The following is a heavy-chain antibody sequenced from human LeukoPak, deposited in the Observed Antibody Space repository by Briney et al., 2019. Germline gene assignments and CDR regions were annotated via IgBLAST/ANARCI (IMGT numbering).Heavy chain of an antibody. CDR2: ISYDGSNK. D-gene: IGHD2-21*02. CDR3: AKGASRITEDCGGDCYPYYWYFDL. J-gene: IGHJ2*01. CDR1: GFTFSSYG. V-gene: IGHV3-30*18. Sequence: QTGRSLRLSCAASGFTFSSYGMHWVRQAPGKGLEWVAVISYDGSNKYYADSVKGRFTISRDNSKNTLYLQMNSLRAEDTAVYYCAKGASRITEDCGGDCYPYYWYFDLWGRGTLVTVSS.